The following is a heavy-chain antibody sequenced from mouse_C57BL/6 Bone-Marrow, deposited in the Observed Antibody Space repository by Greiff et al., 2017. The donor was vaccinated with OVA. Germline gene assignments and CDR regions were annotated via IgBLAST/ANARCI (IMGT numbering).Heavy chain of an antibody. D-gene: IGHD2-5*01. Sequence: QVQLQQSGAELVRPGASVTLSCKASGYTFTDYEMHWVKQTPVHGLEWIGAIDPETGGTAYNQKFKGKAILTADKSSSTAYMELRSLTSEDSAVYYCTRGYSNYYAMDYWCQGPSVTVSS. CDR1: GYTFTDYE. CDR3: TRGYSNYYAMDY. J-gene: IGHJ4*01. V-gene: IGHV1-15*01. CDR2: IDPETGGT.